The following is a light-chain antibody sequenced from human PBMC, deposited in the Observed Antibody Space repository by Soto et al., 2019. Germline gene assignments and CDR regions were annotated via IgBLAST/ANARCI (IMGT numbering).Light chain of an antibody. CDR2: DAS. J-gene: IGKJ4*02. CDR1: QSISSW. V-gene: IGKV1-5*01. Sequence: DIQMTQSPSTLSASVGDRVTITCRASQSISSWLAWYPQKLGSAPRLLIYDASSLESGLPSRFSGSGYGTQFTLTISSLQPDDFATYYCQQYNTYSSLTFGGGTKVEIK. CDR3: QQYNTYSSLT.